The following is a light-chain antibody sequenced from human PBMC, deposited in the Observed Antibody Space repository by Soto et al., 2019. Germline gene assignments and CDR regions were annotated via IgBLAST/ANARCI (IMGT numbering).Light chain of an antibody. J-gene: IGLJ2*01. CDR1: SSDVGGYHY. CDR3: SSYTSSSALVV. Sequence: QSALTQPASVSGSPGQSITISCTGTSSDVGGYHYVSWYQQHPGKAPKLMIYDVSNRPSGISNRFSGSKSGNTASLTISGVLAEDEADYYCSSYTSSSALVVFGGGTKLTVL. V-gene: IGLV2-14*01. CDR2: DVS.